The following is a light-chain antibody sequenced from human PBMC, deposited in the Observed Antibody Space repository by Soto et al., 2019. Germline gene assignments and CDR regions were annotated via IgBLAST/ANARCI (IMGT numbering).Light chain of an antibody. CDR3: QQSYTTPRT. CDR1: QSISTF. V-gene: IGKV1-39*01. J-gene: IGKJ1*01. Sequence: DIQMTQSPSSLSASVGDRVSVTCRASQSISTFLNWYQQRPGEAPKLLIYAASSLQSGVPSRFSGSGSGADFTLTIGSLQPEDFATYYCQQSYTTPRTFGQGTQV. CDR2: AAS.